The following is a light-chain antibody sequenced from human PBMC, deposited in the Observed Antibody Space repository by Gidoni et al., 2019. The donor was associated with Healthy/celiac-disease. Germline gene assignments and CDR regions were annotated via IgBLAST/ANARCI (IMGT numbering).Light chain of an antibody. J-gene: IGLJ2*01. Sequence: QSVLTQTPSVSGAPGQRVTISCTGSSSNIGAGYDLHWYQHLPGTAPKLLIYGNSNRPSGVPDRFSGSKSGTSASLAITGLHAEDEADYYCQSYDSSLSGVVFGGGTKLTVL. CDR3: QSYDSSLSGVV. CDR1: SSNIGAGYD. V-gene: IGLV1-40*01. CDR2: GNS.